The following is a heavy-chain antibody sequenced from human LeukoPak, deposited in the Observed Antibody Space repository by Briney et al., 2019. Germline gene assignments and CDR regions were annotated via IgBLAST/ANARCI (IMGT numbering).Heavy chain of an antibody. J-gene: IGHJ4*02. D-gene: IGHD6-19*01. CDR3: TTGYSSGWYNEGNY. Sequence: GGSLRLSCAASGFTFSSYWMHWVRQAPGKGLVWVSRINSDGSSTSYADSVKGRFTISRDNAKNTLYLQMNSLRAEDTAVYFCTTGYSSGWYNEGNYWGQGTLVTVSS. CDR1: GFTFSSYW. V-gene: IGHV3-74*01. CDR2: INSDGSST.